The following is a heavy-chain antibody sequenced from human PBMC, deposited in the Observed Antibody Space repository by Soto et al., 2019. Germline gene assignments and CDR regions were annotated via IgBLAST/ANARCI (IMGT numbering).Heavy chain of an antibody. Sequence: GTSVEVSCTACGESFNIYAMHWVRQAPGQRLEWMGWINAGNGSTSYAQKFQGRVTMTRDTSTSTVYMELSSLRSEDTAVYYCARDPGQGIAVAGIIDYWGQGTLVTVSS. D-gene: IGHD6-19*01. J-gene: IGHJ4*02. V-gene: IGHV1-3*01. CDR2: INAGNGST. CDR1: GESFNIYA. CDR3: ARDPGQGIAVAGIIDY.